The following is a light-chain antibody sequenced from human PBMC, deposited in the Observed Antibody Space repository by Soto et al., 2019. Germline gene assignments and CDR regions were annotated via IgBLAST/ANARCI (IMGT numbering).Light chain of an antibody. CDR3: QQYSKWPLT. Sequence: EFVLTQSPGTLSLSPGERATLSCRASQTVRNNYLAWYQQKPGQAPRLLIYDASSRATGIPDRFSGSGSGTEFILTISSLQSEDFAVYSCQQYSKWPLTFGGGTKVDIK. J-gene: IGKJ4*01. CDR1: QTVRNNY. V-gene: IGKV3D-20*02. CDR2: DAS.